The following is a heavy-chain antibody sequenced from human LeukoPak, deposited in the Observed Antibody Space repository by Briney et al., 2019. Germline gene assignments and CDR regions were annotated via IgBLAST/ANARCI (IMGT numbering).Heavy chain of an antibody. CDR1: GYTFTSYY. CDR3: AGDRVDILTAYYYYGMDV. J-gene: IGHJ6*02. CDR2: INPSGGST. D-gene: IGHD3-9*01. V-gene: IGHV1-46*01. Sequence: ASVKVSCKASGYTFTSYYMHWVRQAPGQGLEWMGIINPSGGSTSYAQKFQGRVTMTRDTSTSTVYMELSSLRSEDTAVYYCAGDRVDILTAYYYYGMDVWGQGTTVTVSS.